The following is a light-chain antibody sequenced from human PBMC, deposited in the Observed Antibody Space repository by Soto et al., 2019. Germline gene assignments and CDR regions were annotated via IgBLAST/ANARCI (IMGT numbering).Light chain of an antibody. J-gene: IGLJ1*01. CDR2: EVS. Sequence: QSALTQPASVSGSPGQSITISCTGTNSDIGFYNYVSWYQQHPGKAPKLMIYEVSYRPSGVSDRFSGSKSANTASLTISGLQAEDGADYYCSSYTSSALYVFGSGTKVTV. CDR1: NSDIGFYNY. CDR3: SSYTSSALYV. V-gene: IGLV2-14*01.